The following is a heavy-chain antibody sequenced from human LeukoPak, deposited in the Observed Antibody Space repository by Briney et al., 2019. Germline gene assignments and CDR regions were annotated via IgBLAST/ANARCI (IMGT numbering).Heavy chain of an antibody. CDR1: GGSINSNY. CDR3: AREASIAAADWISDY. J-gene: IGHJ4*02. V-gene: IGHV4-4*07. Sequence: SETLSLTCTVSGGSINSNYWTWIRQPAGKGLEWIGRISTSGITNYSPSLKSRVTISLDKSKNQFSLILASVTAADTALYYCAREASIAAADWISDYWGQGTLVTVSS. D-gene: IGHD6-13*01. CDR2: ISTSGIT.